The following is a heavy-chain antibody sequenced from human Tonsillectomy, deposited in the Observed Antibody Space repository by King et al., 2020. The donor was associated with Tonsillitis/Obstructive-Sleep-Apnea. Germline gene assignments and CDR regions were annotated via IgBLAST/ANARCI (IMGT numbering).Heavy chain of an antibody. CDR2: SYHSGST. CDR3: AREPGPLTVTSDY. V-gene: IGHV4-4*02. CDR1: GGSISSSNW. Sequence: VQLQESGPGLVKPSGTLSLTCAVSGGSISSSNWWGWVRQPPGKGLEWIGGSYHSGSTNYNPSLKSRVTISVDKSQNQFSLKLSSVTAADTAVYYCAREPGPLTVTSDYWGQGTLVTVSS. J-gene: IGHJ4*02. D-gene: IGHD4-17*01.